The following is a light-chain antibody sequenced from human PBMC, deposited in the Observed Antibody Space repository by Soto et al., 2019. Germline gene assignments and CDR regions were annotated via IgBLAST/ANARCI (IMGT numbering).Light chain of an antibody. J-gene: IGKJ1*01. CDR2: GAF. Sequence: EIVLTQSPATLSLSPGERATLSCRASPSVTNYLAWYQQKPGQPPRLLIYGAFNRAAGIPARFSGSGSGTDFTLTISRLEPEDFAVYYCQQYGSSHWTFGQGTKVEIK. V-gene: IGKV3-20*01. CDR1: PSVTNY. CDR3: QQYGSSHWT.